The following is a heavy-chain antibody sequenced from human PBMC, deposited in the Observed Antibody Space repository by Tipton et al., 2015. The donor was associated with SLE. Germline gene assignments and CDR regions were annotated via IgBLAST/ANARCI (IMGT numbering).Heavy chain of an antibody. CDR1: GFTFDDYT. Sequence: SLRLSCTASGFTFDDYTMHWVRQAPGKGLEWVSLINWDGGNTFYGDSVKGRFTISRDNSKHTLYLQMSSLRAGDTAVYYCARDLTGSGWYGFDYWGQGTLVTVSS. CDR2: INWDGGNT. V-gene: IGHV3-43*01. CDR3: ARDLTGSGWYGFDY. D-gene: IGHD6-19*01. J-gene: IGHJ4*02.